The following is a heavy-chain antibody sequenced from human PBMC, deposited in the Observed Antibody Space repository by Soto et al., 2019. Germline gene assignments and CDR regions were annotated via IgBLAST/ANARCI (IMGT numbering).Heavy chain of an antibody. CDR3: AHRGDMNGNWDPGYLDH. J-gene: IGHJ4*02. CDR2: IYWDDDK. Sequence: QITLTESGPTRVKPTQTLTLTCTFSGFSLTARPVGVAWIRQPPGKALEWLAVIYWDDDKRYNPSLKSRLTIAKXXTXNXXVLTMAYLDPMDTATYFCAHRGDMNGNWDPGYLDHWGQGTLVTVSS. V-gene: IGHV2-5*02. D-gene: IGHD2-8*01. CDR1: GFSLTARPVG.